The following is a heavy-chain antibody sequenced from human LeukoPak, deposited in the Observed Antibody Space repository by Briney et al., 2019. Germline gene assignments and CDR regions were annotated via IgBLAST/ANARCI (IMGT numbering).Heavy chain of an antibody. V-gene: IGHV3-30*02. CDR2: IRYDGSNK. CDR3: AKDQSSSGWSFGY. CDR1: GFTFSSYG. Sequence: GGSLRLSCAASGFTFSSYGMHWVRQAPGKGLEWVAFIRYDGSNKYYADSVKGRFTISRDNSKNTLYLQMNSLRAEDTAVYYCAKDQSSSGWSFGYWGQGTLVTVSS. J-gene: IGHJ4*02. D-gene: IGHD6-19*01.